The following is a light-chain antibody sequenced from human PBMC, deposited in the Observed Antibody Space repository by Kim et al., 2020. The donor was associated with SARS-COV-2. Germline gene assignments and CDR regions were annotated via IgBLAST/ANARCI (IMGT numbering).Light chain of an antibody. CDR3: SSYATSTTWV. CDR1: SNDVGAYDH. Sequence: GQSITISCTGSSNDVGAYDHVSWYQQHPDKVPKLLIFNVNGRPAGVSSRFSGAKSGNTASLTISDLHTEDEADYYCSSYATSTTWVFGGGTKVTVL. J-gene: IGLJ3*02. V-gene: IGLV2-14*04. CDR2: NVN.